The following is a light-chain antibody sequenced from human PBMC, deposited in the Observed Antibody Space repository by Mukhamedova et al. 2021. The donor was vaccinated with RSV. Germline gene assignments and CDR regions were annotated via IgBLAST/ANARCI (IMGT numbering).Light chain of an antibody. CDR1: YNR. CDR3: SIYTTSATVI. J-gene: IGLJ2*01. Sequence: YNRVSWYQQPPGTAPKLLISEVSRRPSGVPDRLSGSQSGNTAFLTISGLQAEDEGDYYCSIYTTSATVIFGGGTKLTVL. CDR2: EVS. V-gene: IGLV2-18*01.